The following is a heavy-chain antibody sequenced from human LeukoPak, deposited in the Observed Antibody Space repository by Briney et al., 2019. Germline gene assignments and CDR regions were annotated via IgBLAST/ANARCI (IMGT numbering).Heavy chain of an antibody. CDR3: ARDSSDGSYYDFWSGYYLGDY. Sequence: PGGSLRLSCAASGFTFNTYAMTWVRQAPGKGLEWVSYISSSSSTIYYADSVKGRFTISRDNAKNSLYLQMNSLRAEDTAVYYCARDSSDGSYYDFWSGYYLGDYWGQGTLVTVSS. V-gene: IGHV3-48*01. CDR2: ISSSSSTI. CDR1: GFTFNTYA. D-gene: IGHD3-3*01. J-gene: IGHJ4*02.